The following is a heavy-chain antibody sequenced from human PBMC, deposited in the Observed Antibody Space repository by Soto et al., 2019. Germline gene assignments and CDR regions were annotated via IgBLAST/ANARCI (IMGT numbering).Heavy chain of an antibody. CDR3: AMDSSSWYRRYYYYYGMDV. D-gene: IGHD6-13*01. CDR2: IIPIFGTA. V-gene: IGHV1-69*01. CDR1: GGTFSSYA. Sequence: QVQLVQSGAEVKKPGSSVKVSCKASGGTFSSYAIRWVRQAPGQGLEWMGGIIPIFGTANYAQKFQGRVTITADESTSTAYMELSSLRSEDTAVYYCAMDSSSWYRRYYYYYGMDVWGQGTTVTVSS. J-gene: IGHJ6*02.